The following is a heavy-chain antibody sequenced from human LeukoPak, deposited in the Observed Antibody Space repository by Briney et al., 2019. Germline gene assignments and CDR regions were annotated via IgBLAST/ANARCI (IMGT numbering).Heavy chain of an antibody. J-gene: IGHJ4*02. CDR1: GGSISSGSYY. D-gene: IGHD6-19*01. Sequence: PSETLSLTCTVSGGSISSGSYYWGWIRQPPGKGLEWIGSIYYSGSTYYNPSLKSRVTISVDTSKNQFSLKLSSVTAADTAVYYCARQAIGYSSGPFDYWGQGTLVTVSS. V-gene: IGHV4-39*01. CDR2: IYYSGST. CDR3: ARQAIGYSSGPFDY.